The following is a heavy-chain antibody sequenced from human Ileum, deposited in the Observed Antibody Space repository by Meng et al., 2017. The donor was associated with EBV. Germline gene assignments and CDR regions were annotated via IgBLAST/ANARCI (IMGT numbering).Heavy chain of an antibody. V-gene: IGHV4-4*02. CDR2: IYHSGST. Sequence: QVRLQESVPGLVKPSGDLSLTWSGSGGSISSSNWWSWVRQPPGKGLEWIGKIYHSGSTNYNPSLKSRVTMSVDKSKNQFSLNLSSVTAADTAVYYCARVGQWLPIDYWGQGTLVTVSS. CDR3: ARVGQWLPIDY. J-gene: IGHJ4*02. D-gene: IGHD6-19*01. CDR1: GGSISSSNW.